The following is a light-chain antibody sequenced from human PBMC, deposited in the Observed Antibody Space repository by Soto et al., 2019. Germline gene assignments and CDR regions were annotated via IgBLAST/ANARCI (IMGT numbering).Light chain of an antibody. CDR1: QSVIGW. J-gene: IGKJ1*01. CDR2: NAS. Sequence: DIQMTQSPSTPSASVGGTVTVACRSSQSVIGWLAWYQQKPGETPKLLIYNASSLESGVRSRFRGSGSGTEFTLTISSLQPYDFATYYCQQYNIYWTFGQGTKVDIK. CDR3: QQYNIYWT. V-gene: IGKV1-5*01.